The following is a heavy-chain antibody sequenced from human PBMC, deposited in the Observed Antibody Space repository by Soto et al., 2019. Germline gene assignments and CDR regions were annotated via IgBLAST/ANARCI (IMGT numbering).Heavy chain of an antibody. CDR3: ARDQGPSSNWSGWFDP. V-gene: IGHV4-31*03. D-gene: IGHD1-20*01. J-gene: IGHJ5*02. CDR1: GGYISSGGYY. Sequence: PSETLSLTCTVSGGYISSGGYYWSWIRQRPGKGLEWIGYIYYSGSTYYNPSLKSRVTISVDTSKNQFSLKLSSVTAADTAVYYCARDQGPSSNWSGWFDPWGQGTLVTVSS. CDR2: IYYSGST.